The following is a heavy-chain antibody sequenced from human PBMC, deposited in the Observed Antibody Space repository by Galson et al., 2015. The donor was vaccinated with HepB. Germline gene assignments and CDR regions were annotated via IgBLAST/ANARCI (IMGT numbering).Heavy chain of an antibody. Sequence: SLRLSCAASGFTFSSYAMSWVRQAPGKGLEWVSAISGSGGSTYYADSVKGRFTISRDNSKNTLYLQMNSLRAEDTAVYYCANKYSSSSYLDYWGQGTLVTVSS. D-gene: IGHD6-6*01. CDR2: ISGSGGST. CDR1: GFTFSSYA. CDR3: ANKYSSSSYLDY. J-gene: IGHJ4*02. V-gene: IGHV3-23*01.